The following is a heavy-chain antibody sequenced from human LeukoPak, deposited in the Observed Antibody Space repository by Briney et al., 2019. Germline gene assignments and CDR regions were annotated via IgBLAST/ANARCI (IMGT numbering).Heavy chain of an antibody. D-gene: IGHD2-2*02. Sequence: PSETLSLTCAVYGGSFSGYYWSWIRQPPGKGLEWIGEINHSGSTNYNPSLKSRVTISVDTSKNQFSLKLSSVTAADTAVYYCARGRGIKGGYCSSTSCYRALDYWGQGTLVTVSS. V-gene: IGHV4-34*01. CDR3: ARGRGIKGGYCSSTSCYRALDY. J-gene: IGHJ4*02. CDR1: GGSFSGYY. CDR2: INHSGST.